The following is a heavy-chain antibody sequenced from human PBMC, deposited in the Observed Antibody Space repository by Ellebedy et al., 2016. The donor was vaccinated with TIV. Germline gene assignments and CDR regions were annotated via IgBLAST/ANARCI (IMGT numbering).Heavy chain of an antibody. J-gene: IGHJ3*02. CDR2: IDPSDSYT. CDR3: ARAFDYGDSTEVQAFDI. Sequence: GGSLRLXCKGSGYSFTSYWISWVRQMPGKGLEWMGRIDPSDSYTNYSPSFQGHVTISADKSISTACLQWSSLKASDTAMYYCARAFDYGDSTEVQAFDIWGQGTMVTVSS. V-gene: IGHV5-10-1*01. CDR1: GYSFTSYW. D-gene: IGHD4-17*01.